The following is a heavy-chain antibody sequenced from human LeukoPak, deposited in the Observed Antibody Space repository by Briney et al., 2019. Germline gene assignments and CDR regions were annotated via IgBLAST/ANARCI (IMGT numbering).Heavy chain of an antibody. J-gene: IGHJ5*02. CDR1: GFTFSGYG. CDR3: TRYDSSRFDP. CDR2: IAYDGSRK. V-gene: IGHV3-30*03. D-gene: IGHD3-3*01. Sequence: GRSLRLSCAASGFTFSGYGMHWVRQAPGKGLEWVTGIAYDGSRKHYADSVKGRFTISRDNSRNTMDLQMNSLRVEDTAVYNCTRYDSSRFDPWGQGTLVIVSA.